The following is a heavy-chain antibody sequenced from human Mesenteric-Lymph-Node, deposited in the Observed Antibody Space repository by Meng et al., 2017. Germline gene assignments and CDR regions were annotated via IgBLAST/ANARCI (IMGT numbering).Heavy chain of an antibody. V-gene: IGHV1-69*02. Sequence: SVKVSCKTSRDAFHTYSINWMRQAPGQGLEWMGRIIPILAITNYAQKFQGRVTITADKSTSTAYMELSSLRSEDTAVFYCARVTRGILERLDYWGQGTLVTVSS. CDR2: IIPILAIT. J-gene: IGHJ4*02. CDR3: ARVTRGILERLDY. CDR1: RDAFHTYS. D-gene: IGHD4-17*01.